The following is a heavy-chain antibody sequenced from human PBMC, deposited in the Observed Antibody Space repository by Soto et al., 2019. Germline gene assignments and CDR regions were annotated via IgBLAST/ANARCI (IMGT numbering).Heavy chain of an antibody. J-gene: IGHJ3*01. CDR3: ASELEGAFDV. Sequence: QVQLVQSGAEVKKPGSSVKVSCRTSGGTSYAVDWVRQAPGQGLEWMGGIIPMLGTTNYAENFPGRVTITADESGSTAYMELRSLRSDDTGVYDCASELEGAFDVWGQGTMVTVSA. V-gene: IGHV1-69*01. D-gene: IGHD1-1*01. CDR1: GGTSYA. CDR2: IIPMLGTT.